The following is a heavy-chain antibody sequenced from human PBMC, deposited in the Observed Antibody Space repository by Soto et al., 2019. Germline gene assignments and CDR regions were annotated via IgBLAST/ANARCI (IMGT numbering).Heavy chain of an antibody. J-gene: IGHJ6*02. Sequence: EVQLVESGGGLVKPGGSLRLSCAASGFTFSNAWMSWVRQAPGKGLEWVGRIKSKTDGGTTDYAAPVKGRFTISRDDSKNTLYLQMNSLKTEDTAVYYCTTEGSEGVDYGYYEYYYYGMDVWGQGTTVTVSS. V-gene: IGHV3-15*01. CDR1: GFTFSNAW. CDR3: TTEGSEGVDYGYYEYYYYGMDV. CDR2: IKSKTDGGTT. D-gene: IGHD4-17*01.